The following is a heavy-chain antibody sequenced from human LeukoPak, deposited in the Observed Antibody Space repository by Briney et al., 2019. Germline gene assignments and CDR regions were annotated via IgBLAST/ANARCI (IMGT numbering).Heavy chain of an antibody. D-gene: IGHD1-14*01. V-gene: IGHV4-4*02. Sequence: PSETLSLTCAVSGGSISSSNWWSWVRQPPGKGLEWIGEIYHRGSTNYNPSLKSRVTISVDKSKNQFSLKLSSVTAADTAVYYCARVRTHALFHYGMDVWGQGTTVTVSS. CDR3: ARVRTHALFHYGMDV. CDR1: GGSISSSNW. CDR2: IYHRGST. J-gene: IGHJ6*02.